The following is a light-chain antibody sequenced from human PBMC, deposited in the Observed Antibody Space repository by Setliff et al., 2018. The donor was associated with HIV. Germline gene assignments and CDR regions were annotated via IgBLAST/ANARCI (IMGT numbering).Light chain of an antibody. CDR2: EVR. CDR3: SSYAITNTLP. V-gene: IGLV2-14*01. J-gene: IGLJ1*01. Sequence: VLTQPASVSGSPGQSITISCTGTSSDVGGYSHVSWYQQHPGKAPKLIIYEVRNRPSGVSNRFSGSKSGNTASLTISGLQTEDEADYYCSSYAITNTLPFGTGTKVTVL. CDR1: SSDVGGYSH.